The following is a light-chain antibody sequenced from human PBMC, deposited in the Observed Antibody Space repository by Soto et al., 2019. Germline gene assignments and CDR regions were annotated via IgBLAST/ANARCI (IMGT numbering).Light chain of an antibody. CDR2: GAS. Sequence: EIVMTQSPATQSVSPGERVTLSCRASQSVSDNLAWYQQKPGQAPWLLIYGASTRATGITARFSGSGSGTEFTLTITSPQSEYFAVYYCQQYNNWPLSVGGGTKVEIK. CDR1: QSVSDN. CDR3: QQYNNWPLS. J-gene: IGKJ4*01. V-gene: IGKV3-15*01.